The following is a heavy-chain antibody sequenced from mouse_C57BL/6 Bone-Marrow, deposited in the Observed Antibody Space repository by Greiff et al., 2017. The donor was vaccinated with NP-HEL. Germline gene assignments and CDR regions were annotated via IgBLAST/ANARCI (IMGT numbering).Heavy chain of an antibody. J-gene: IGHJ3*01. CDR2: INPSSGYT. Sequence: VQLQQSGAALAKPGASVTLSCQASGYTFTSYWMPWLTHRPGQGREWIGYINPSSGYTKYNQKFKDKATLTADKSSSTAYMQLSSLTYEDSAVYYCARWGYGPWFAYWGQGTLVTVSA. CDR1: GYTFTSYW. CDR3: ARWGYGPWFAY. V-gene: IGHV1-7*01. D-gene: IGHD3-1*01.